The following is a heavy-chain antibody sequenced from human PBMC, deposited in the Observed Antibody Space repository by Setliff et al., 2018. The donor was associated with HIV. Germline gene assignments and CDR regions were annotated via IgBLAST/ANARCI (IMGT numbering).Heavy chain of an antibody. V-gene: IGHV1-46*01. CDR1: GYTFTAYG. CDR2: INPSGGST. Sequence: ASVKVSCKPSGYTFTAYGLSWVRQAPGQGLEWMGIINPSGGSTSYAQKFQGRVTMTRDTSTNTVYMELSSLRSEDTAVYFCAREYHIPAADTRVGNYFDYWGQGTLVTVSS. CDR3: AREYHIPAADTRVGNYFDY. D-gene: IGHD6-25*01. J-gene: IGHJ4*02.